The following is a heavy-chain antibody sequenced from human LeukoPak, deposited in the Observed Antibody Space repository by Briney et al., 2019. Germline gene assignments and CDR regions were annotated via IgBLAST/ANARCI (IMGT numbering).Heavy chain of an antibody. V-gene: IGHV3-30-3*01. CDR2: ISYDGSNK. CDR3: ARDPRALCYFDY. J-gene: IGHJ4*02. CDR1: GFTYSSYA. Sequence: GSLRLSFAASGFTYSSYAMHWVGQAPGKGLEWVAVISYDGSNKYYADSVKGRFTISRDNSKNTLYLQMNSLRAEDTAVYYCARDPRALCYFDYWGQGTLVTVSS.